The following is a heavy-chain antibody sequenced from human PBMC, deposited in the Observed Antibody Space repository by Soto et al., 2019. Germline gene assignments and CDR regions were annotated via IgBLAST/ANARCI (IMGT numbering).Heavy chain of an antibody. CDR1: GFTFSSYG. CDR3: ATSPHIVVVTATPFDYYYGMDV. CDR2: IWYDGSNK. V-gene: IGHV3-33*01. Sequence: QVQLVESGGGVVQPGRSLRLSCAASGFTFSSYGMHWVRQAPGKGLEWVAVIWYDGSNKYYADSVKGRFTISRDNSKNXXYXQXXSLRAEDTAVYYCATSPHIVVVTATPFDYYYGMDVWGQGTTVTVSS. D-gene: IGHD2-21*02. J-gene: IGHJ6*02.